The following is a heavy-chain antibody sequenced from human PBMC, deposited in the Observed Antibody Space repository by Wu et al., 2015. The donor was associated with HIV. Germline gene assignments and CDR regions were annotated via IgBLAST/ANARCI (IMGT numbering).Heavy chain of an antibody. CDR3: ARDLVPYYGGNSCLDY. Sequence: QVQLVQSGAEVKKPGASVKVSCEASGYIFTSYYMHWVRQAPGQGLEWMGRINPSGGSTSYAQKFQGRVTMTRDTSTNTAYMEMASLKSDDTAVYFCARDLVPYYGGNSCLDYWGQGTLVTVSS. D-gene: IGHD4-23*01. CDR2: INPSGGST. J-gene: IGHJ4*02. CDR1: GYIFTSYY. V-gene: IGHV1-46*01.